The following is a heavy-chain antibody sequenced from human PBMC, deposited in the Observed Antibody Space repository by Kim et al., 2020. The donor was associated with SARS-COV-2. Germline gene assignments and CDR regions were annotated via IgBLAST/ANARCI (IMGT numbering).Heavy chain of an antibody. CDR2: IKSNTDGGTT. CDR3: TAYLLPGAFDI. D-gene: IGHD1-1*01. J-gene: IGHJ3*02. Sequence: GGSLRLSCAASEFTFSNEWINWVRQAPGKGLEWVGRIKSNTDGGTTDYAAPVKGRFSISRDDSKNTLYLHMNSLKTEDTAVYYCTAYLLPGAFDIWGQGTMVTVSS. V-gene: IGHV3-15*01. CDR1: EFTFSNEW.